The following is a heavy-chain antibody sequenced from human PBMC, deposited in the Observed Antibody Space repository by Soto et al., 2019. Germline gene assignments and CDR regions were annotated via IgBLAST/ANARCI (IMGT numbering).Heavy chain of an antibody. CDR3: AGGGRGSGSFMAYYYYYMDV. CDR1: GYTFTSYD. V-gene: IGHV1-8*01. D-gene: IGHD3-10*01. CDR2: MNPNSGNT. J-gene: IGHJ6*03. Sequence: QVQLVQSGAEVKKPGASVKVSCKASGYTFTSYDINWVRQATGQGLEWMGWMNPNSGNTGYAQKFQGRVTMTRNTSISTAYRELSSLRSEDTAVYYCAGGGRGSGSFMAYYYYYMDVWGKGTTVTVSS.